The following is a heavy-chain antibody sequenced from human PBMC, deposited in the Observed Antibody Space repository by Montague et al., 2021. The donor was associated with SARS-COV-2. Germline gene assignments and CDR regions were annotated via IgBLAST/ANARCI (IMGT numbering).Heavy chain of an antibody. CDR3: ARGTKGVFTYDYDSSGYANDY. J-gene: IGHJ4*02. V-gene: IGHV4-34*01. CDR2: INHSGST. Sequence: SETLSLTCAVYGGSFSGYYWSWIRQPPGKGLEWIGEINHSGSTKYNPSLKSRVTISVDTSKNQFSLKLSSVTAADTAVYYCARGTKGVFTYDYDSSGYANDYWGQGTLVTVSS. CDR1: GGSFSGYY. D-gene: IGHD3-22*01.